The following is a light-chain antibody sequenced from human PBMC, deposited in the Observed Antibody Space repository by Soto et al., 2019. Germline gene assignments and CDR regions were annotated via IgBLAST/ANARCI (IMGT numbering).Light chain of an antibody. Sequence: DIVLTQSPLSLPVSLGQPASISCKSSQSLVYRDGNTYLNWFHQRPGQSPRRLIYKVTNRDSGVPDRFSGSGSGTDFTLKISRVAAEDVGLYYCMQGRGWPNTFGQGTKLEIK. CDR3: MQGRGWPNT. V-gene: IGKV2-30*01. J-gene: IGKJ2*01. CDR1: QSLVYRDGNTY. CDR2: KVT.